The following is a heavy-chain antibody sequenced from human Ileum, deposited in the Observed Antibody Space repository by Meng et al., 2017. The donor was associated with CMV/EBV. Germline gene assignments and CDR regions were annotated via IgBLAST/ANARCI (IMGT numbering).Heavy chain of an antibody. Sequence: GFIVSSDTRNWGRQVPGRGLEWVAGLAYGGSYNCYADSVKGRFSISRDNSKNTAYLQMNSLRAEDTAVYYCAKENWNYDFHNYAMDVWGLGTTVTVSS. J-gene: IGHJ6*02. CDR3: AKENWNYDFHNYAMDV. CDR2: LAYGGSYN. V-gene: IGHV3-30*04. D-gene: IGHD1-7*01. CDR1: GFIVSSDT.